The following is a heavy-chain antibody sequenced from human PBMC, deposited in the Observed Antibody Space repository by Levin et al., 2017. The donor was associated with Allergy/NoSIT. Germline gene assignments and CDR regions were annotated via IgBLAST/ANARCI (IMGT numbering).Heavy chain of an antibody. V-gene: IGHV4-30-4*01. CDR2: IYYSGST. D-gene: IGHD3-10*01. CDR1: GGSISSGDYY. Sequence: SQTLSLTCTVSGGSISSGDYYWSWIRQPPGKGLEWIGYIYYSGSTYYNPSLKSRVTISVDTSKNQFSLKLSSVTAADTAVYYCARGYYGSGSYYGYWGQGTLVTVSS. CDR3: ARGYYGSGSYYGY. J-gene: IGHJ4*02.